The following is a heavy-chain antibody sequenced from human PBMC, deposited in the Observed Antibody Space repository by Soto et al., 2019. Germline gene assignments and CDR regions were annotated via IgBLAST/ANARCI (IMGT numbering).Heavy chain of an antibody. Sequence: NPSETLSLTCTVSGGSISSGGYYWSWIRQHPGKGLEWIGYIYYSGSTYYNPSLKSRVTISVDTSKNQFSLKLSSVTAADTAVYYCARALLGYCSGGSCHRRGHFDYWGQGTLVTVSS. D-gene: IGHD2-15*01. CDR3: ARALLGYCSGGSCHRRGHFDY. V-gene: IGHV4-31*03. CDR1: GGSISSGGYY. CDR2: IYYSGST. J-gene: IGHJ4*02.